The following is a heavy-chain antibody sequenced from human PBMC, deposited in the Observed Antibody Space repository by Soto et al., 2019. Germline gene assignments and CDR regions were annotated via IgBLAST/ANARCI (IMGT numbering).Heavy chain of an antibody. J-gene: IGHJ4*02. D-gene: IGHD1-1*01. CDR2: IWSDGNNR. CDR1: GFMFSNHG. V-gene: IGHV3-33*01. Sequence: QVQLVESGGGVVQPGRSLRLSCAASGFMFSNHGMHWVRQAPGKGLEWVAVIWSDGNNRYYEDSVKGRFTISRDNSKNTLYLQMNSLRAEDTAVYYCVRGDNWNDEASDYWGQGTLVTVSS. CDR3: VRGDNWNDEASDY.